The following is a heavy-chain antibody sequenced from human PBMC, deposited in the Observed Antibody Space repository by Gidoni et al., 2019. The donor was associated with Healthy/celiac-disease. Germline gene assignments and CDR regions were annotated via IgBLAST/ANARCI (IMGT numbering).Heavy chain of an antibody. J-gene: IGHJ4*02. CDR3: ARDSTVTIYYFDY. CDR2: IWYDGSNK. V-gene: IGHV3-33*01. CDR1: GFTFSSYG. Sequence: QVQLVESGGGVVQPGRSLRLSCAASGFTFSSYGMHWVRQAPGKGLEWVAVIWYDGSNKYYADSVKGRFTIFRDNSKNTLYLQMNSLRAEDTAVYYCARDSTVTIYYFDYWGQGTLVTVSS. D-gene: IGHD4-4*01.